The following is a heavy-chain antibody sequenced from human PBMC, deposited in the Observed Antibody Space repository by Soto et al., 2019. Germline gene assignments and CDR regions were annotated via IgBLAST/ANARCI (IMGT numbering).Heavy chain of an antibody. CDR3: ARVVGSSGWYYGSFDI. Sequence: KPSETLSLTCAVYGGSFSGSYWNWIRQPPGKGLEWIGEINQSGSTNYNPSLKSRVTISVDTSKNQFSLKLSSVTAADSAVYYCARVVGSSGWYYGSFDIWGPGTMVTVSS. CDR1: GGSFSGSY. D-gene: IGHD6-19*01. CDR2: INQSGST. J-gene: IGHJ3*02. V-gene: IGHV4-34*01.